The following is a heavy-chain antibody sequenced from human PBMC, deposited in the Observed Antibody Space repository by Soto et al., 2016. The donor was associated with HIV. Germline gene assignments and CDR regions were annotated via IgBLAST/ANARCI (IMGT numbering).Heavy chain of an antibody. CDR1: GFTFSSYG. CDR3: ARDWLLHCSGGSCYSSYSYYGMDV. V-gene: IGHV3-33*01. CDR2: IWYDGSNK. D-gene: IGHD2-15*01. Sequence: VQLVESGGGVVQPGRSLRLSCAASGFTFSSYGMHWVRQAPGKGLEWVAVIWYDGSNKYYADSVKGRFTISRDNSKNTLYLQMNSLRAEDTAVYYCARDWLLHCSGGSCYSSYSYYGMDVWGQGTTVTVSS. J-gene: IGHJ6*01.